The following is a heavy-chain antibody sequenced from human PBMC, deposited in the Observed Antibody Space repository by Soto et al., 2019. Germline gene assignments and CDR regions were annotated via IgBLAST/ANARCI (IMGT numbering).Heavy chain of an antibody. CDR3: AKDPPITPRPPYFFDS. V-gene: IGHV3-23*01. CDR2: ISGNGGST. D-gene: IGHD6-6*01. Sequence: EVQLLESGGGLVQPGGSLRLSCAASGITFKNYAMTWVRQAPGKGLEWVSTISGNGGSTYYADFVKGRFTISRDNSKNTLYLQMNSLRAEDTALYYCAKDPPITPRPPYFFDSWGHGTLVTVSS. CDR1: GITFKNYA. J-gene: IGHJ4*01.